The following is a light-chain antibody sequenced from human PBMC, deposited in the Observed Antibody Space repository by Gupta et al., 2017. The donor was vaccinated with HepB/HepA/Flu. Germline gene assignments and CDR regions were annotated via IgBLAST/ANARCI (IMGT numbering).Light chain of an antibody. CDR1: SGDIGGYNF. CDR2: GIN. CDR3: SSYAGGDTVSV. V-gene: IGLV2-14*03. J-gene: IGLJ1*01. Sequence: QSVPTQPAPVSGPLGQSLTVPCTGSSGDIGGYNFVPWYRQLPGTAPKIVIFGINNRPSGVSDRFSGSKSGNAASLTISGLQAEDEADYYCSSYAGGDTVSVFGTGTTVIV.